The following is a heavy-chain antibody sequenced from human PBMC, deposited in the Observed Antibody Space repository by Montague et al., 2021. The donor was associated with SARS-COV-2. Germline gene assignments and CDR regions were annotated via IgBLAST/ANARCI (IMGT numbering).Heavy chain of an antibody. J-gene: IGHJ4*02. CDR1: GGSFSGYY. CDR3: ARQGGDIVVVIAIRGPYYFDY. D-gene: IGHD2-21*01. Sequence: SETLSLTCAVYGGSFSGYYWSWIRQPPGKGLEWIGEINHSGSTNYNPLLKSRVTISVDTSKNQFSLKLSSVTAADTAVYYCARQGGDIVVVIAIRGPYYFDYWGQGTLVTVSS. V-gene: IGHV4-34*01. CDR2: INHSGST.